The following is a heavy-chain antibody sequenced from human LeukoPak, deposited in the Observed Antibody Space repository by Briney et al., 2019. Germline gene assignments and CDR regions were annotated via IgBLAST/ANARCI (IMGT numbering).Heavy chain of an antibody. CDR1: GYTFTGYY. Sequence: ASVKVSCKASGYTFTGYYMHWVRQAPGQGLEWMGWINPNSGGTNYAQKFQGRDTMTRDTSISTAYMELSRLRSDDTAVYYCASLHYYDSSGNFDYWGQGTLVSVSS. D-gene: IGHD3-22*01. V-gene: IGHV1-2*02. J-gene: IGHJ4*02. CDR3: ASLHYYDSSGNFDY. CDR2: INPNSGGT.